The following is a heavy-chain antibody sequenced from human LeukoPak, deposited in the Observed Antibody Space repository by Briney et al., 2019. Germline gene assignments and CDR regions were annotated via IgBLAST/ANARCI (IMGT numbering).Heavy chain of an antibody. CDR3: ATEGGSGSYYGDDAFDM. CDR2: VKSKADDGTT. D-gene: IGHD3-10*01. CDR1: GFSFTNTW. Sequence: GGSLRLSCEASGFSFTNTWMSWVRQAPGKGREWVGRVKSKADDGTTDYAAPVQGRFTISGDDSKNTLSLQMNSLKTEDTAVYYCATEGGSGSYYGDDAFDMWGQGTMVTVSS. V-gene: IGHV3-15*01. J-gene: IGHJ3*02.